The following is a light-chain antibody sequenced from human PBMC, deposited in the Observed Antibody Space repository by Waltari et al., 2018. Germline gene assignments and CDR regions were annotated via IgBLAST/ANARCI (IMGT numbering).Light chain of an antibody. CDR2: GKN. CDR3: NSRDSSGNHLV. Sequence: SSELTQDSAVSVALGQPVRLTCQGDSLSRYFARWYQQKPGQAPVLVIYGKNNRPSGIPDRFSGSSSGNTASLTITGAQAEDEADYYCNSRDSSGNHLVFGGGTKLTVL. J-gene: IGLJ2*01. V-gene: IGLV3-19*01. CDR1: SLSRYF.